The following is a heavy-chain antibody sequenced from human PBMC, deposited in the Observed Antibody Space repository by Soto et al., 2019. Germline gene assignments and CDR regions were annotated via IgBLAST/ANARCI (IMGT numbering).Heavy chain of an antibody. J-gene: IGHJ3*02. V-gene: IGHV3-33*01. CDR2: IWYDGSNK. CDR3: ARDGTEYSSSYDAFDI. CDR1: GFTFSSYG. Sequence: GGSLRLSCAASGFTFSSYGMHWVRQAPGKGLEWVAVIWYDGSNKYYADSVKGRFTISRDNSKNTLYLQMNSLRAEDTAVYYCARDGTEYSSSYDAFDIWGQGTMVTVSS. D-gene: IGHD6-6*01.